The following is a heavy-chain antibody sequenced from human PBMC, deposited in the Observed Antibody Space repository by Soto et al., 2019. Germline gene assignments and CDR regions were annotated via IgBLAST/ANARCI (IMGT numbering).Heavy chain of an antibody. CDR2: ISAYNGNT. CDR1: GYTFTSYG. CDR3: ARRMQWLVKGERYYGMDV. Sequence: QVQLVQSGAEVKKPGASVKVSCKASGYTFTSYGISWVRQAPGQGLEWMGWISAYNGNTNYAQKLQGRVTMTTDTSTSTAYRELRSLRSDDTAVYYCARRMQWLVKGERYYGMDVWGQGTTVTVSS. D-gene: IGHD6-19*01. V-gene: IGHV1-18*01. J-gene: IGHJ6*02.